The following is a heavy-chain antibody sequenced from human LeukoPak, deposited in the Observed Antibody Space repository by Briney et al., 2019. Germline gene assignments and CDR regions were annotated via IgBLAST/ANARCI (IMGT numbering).Heavy chain of an antibody. V-gene: IGHV4-38-2*02. CDR2: FYHSGTT. J-gene: IGHJ5*02. CDR1: GYSISSGYY. D-gene: IGHD2-21*01. CDR3: ARVILRGRFDP. Sequence: SETLSLTCTVSGYSISSGYYWGWIRQPPGKGLEWMGSFYHSGTTYYNPSLRSRVTISVDTSKNPFSLKLSSVTAGDTAVYYCARVILRGRFDPWGQGTLVTVSS.